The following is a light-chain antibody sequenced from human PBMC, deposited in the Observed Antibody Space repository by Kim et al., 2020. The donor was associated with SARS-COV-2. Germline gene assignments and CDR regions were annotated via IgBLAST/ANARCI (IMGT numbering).Light chain of an antibody. CDR2: DVS. Sequence: SFPISCTGTSSDVGGYNYVSWYQQHPGKAPKLMIYDVSNRPSGVSNRFSGSKSGNTASLTISGLQAEDEADYYCSSYTSSSTLYVFGTGTKVTVL. CDR1: SSDVGGYNY. V-gene: IGLV2-14*03. CDR3: SSYTSSSTLYV. J-gene: IGLJ1*01.